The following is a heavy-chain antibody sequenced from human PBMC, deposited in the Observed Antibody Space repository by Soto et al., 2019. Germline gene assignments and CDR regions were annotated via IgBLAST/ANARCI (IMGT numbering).Heavy chain of an antibody. CDR3: AKGDTGEAATTWPLDL. V-gene: IGHV1-69*01. J-gene: IGHJ4*02. D-gene: IGHD5-12*01. CDR1: EDIFGSSG. Sequence: QAQVVQSGPEVAKPGSSVKVSCKASEDIFGSSGFSWVRQAPGLGLEWMGGIIPVFGTTEYAEKFRGRVTISADDDNRTVVMELDSLTSDDTAVYYCAKGDTGEAATTWPLDLWGQGTLVTVSS. CDR2: IIPVFGTT.